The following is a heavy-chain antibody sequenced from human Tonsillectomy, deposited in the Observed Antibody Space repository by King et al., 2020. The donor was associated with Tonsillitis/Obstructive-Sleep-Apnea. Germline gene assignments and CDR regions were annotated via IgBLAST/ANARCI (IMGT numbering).Heavy chain of an antibody. Sequence: VQLQQWGAGLLKPSETLPLTCAVYGGSFSDYYWVWVRQPPGKGLEWLGEINHSGSTNYNPSLKSRVTISADTSKNQFSLKLSSVTAADTAVYFCAREVRYDILTGYYYDYWGQGTLVTVSS. V-gene: IGHV4-34*01. CDR2: INHSGST. D-gene: IGHD3-9*01. CDR3: AREVRYDILTGYYYDY. J-gene: IGHJ4*02. CDR1: GGSFSDYY.